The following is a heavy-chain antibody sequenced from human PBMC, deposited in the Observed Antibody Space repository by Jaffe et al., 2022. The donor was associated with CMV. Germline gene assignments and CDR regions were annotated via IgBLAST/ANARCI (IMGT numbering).Heavy chain of an antibody. CDR2: IWYDGSNK. Sequence: QVQLVESGGGVVQPGRSLRLSCAASGFTFSSYGMHWVRQAPGKGLEWVAVIWYDGSNKYYADSVKGRFTISRDNSKNTLYLQMNSLRAEDTAVYYCAREADGYYFDYWGQGTLVTVSS. V-gene: IGHV3-33*01. D-gene: IGHD6-19*01. CDR3: AREADGYYFDY. J-gene: IGHJ4*02. CDR1: GFTFSSYG.